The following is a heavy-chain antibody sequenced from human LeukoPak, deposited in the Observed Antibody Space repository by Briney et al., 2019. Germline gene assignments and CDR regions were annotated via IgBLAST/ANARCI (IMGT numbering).Heavy chain of an antibody. J-gene: IGHJ4*02. CDR2: INGEGSIV. Sequence: PGGSLRLSCAASGFTFSSYWMHWVRQGPGIGLVWVSRINGEGSIVNYADSVKGRFTISRDNAKNTLDLQMNSLRVEDTAVYFCAREWGNSVLPLDYWGQGTLVTVS. CDR1: GFTFSSYW. V-gene: IGHV3-74*01. CDR3: AREWGNSVLPLDY. D-gene: IGHD3-16*01.